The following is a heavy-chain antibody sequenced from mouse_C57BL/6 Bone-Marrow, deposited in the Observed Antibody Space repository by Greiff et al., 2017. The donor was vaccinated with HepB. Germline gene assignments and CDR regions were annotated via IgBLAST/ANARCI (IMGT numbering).Heavy chain of an antibody. Sequence: VQGVESGPELVRPGVSVKISCKGSGYTFTDYAMHWVKQSHAKSLEWIGVISTYYGDASYNQKLKDKATMTVDKSSSTAYMELARLTSKDSAVYYCARRIPLGYYGSSCDYWGQGTTLTVSS. CDR3: ARRIPLGYYGSSCDY. J-gene: IGHJ2*01. D-gene: IGHD1-1*01. CDR1: GYTFTDYA. CDR2: ISTYYGDA. V-gene: IGHV1-67*01.